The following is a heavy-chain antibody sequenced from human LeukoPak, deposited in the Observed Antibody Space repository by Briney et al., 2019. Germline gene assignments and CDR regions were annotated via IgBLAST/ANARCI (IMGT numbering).Heavy chain of an antibody. V-gene: IGHV3-21*01. D-gene: IGHD3-10*02. CDR2: ISSSSSYI. J-gene: IGHJ4*02. CDR1: GFTFSSYS. Sequence: GGSLRLSCAASGFTFSSYSMNWVRQAPGKGLEWVSSISSSSSYIYYAASVKGRFTISRDNAKNSLYLQMNSLRAEDTAVYYCAIVRGVTHFDYWGQGTLVTVSS. CDR3: AIVRGVTHFDY.